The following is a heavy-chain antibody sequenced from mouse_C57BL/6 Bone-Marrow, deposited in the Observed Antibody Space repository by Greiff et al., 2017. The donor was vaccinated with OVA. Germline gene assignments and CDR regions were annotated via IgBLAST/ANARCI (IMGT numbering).Heavy chain of an antibody. CDR2: IDPETGGT. V-gene: IGHV1-15*01. J-gene: IGHJ3*01. CDR1: GYTFTDYE. CDR3: TRVTYGNYPAWFAY. D-gene: IGHD2-1*01. Sequence: VKLMESGAELVRPGASVTLSCKASGYTFTDYEMHWVKQTPVHGLEWIGAIDPETGGTAYNQKFKGKAILTADKSSSTAYMELRSLTSEDSAVYYCTRVTYGNYPAWFAYGGQGTLVTVSA.